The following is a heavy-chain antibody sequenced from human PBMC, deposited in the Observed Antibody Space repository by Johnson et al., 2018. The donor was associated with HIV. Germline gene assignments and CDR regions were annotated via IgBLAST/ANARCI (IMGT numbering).Heavy chain of an antibody. CDR3: AKGRELGYCAGGVCSDSFDV. CDR2: INWNGGST. D-gene: IGHD2-8*02. V-gene: IGHV3-20*04. Sequence: EVQLVESGGGVVRPGGSLRLSCVASGFTFDDYGMSWVRQAPGKGLEWVSGINWNGGSTGYADSVKGRFTISRDNSKNTLYLQMNSLTAEDTAVYYCAKGRELGYCAGGVCSDSFDVWGQGTLVTVSS. CDR1: GFTFDDYG. J-gene: IGHJ3*01.